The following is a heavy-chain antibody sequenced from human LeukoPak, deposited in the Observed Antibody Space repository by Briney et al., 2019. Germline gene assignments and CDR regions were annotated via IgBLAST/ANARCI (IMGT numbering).Heavy chain of an antibody. CDR1: GFTFSSYA. Sequence: GGSLRLSCAASGFTFSSYAMSWVRQAPGKGLEWVSGISGSGGSTYYADSAKGRFTISRDNSKNTLYLQMNSLRAEDTAVYYCAKANGYCSSTSCYYFWDFQHWGQGTLVTVSS. CDR2: ISGSGGST. V-gene: IGHV3-23*01. D-gene: IGHD2-2*01. J-gene: IGHJ1*01. CDR3: AKANGYCSSTSCYYFWDFQH.